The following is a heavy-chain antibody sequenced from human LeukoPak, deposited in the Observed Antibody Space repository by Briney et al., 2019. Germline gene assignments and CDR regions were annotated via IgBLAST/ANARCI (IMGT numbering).Heavy chain of an antibody. J-gene: IGHJ4*02. CDR3: ARAAYDSSGYYHTIDY. Sequence: GGSLRLSCAASGFTFDDYGMSWVRQAPGKGLEWVSGINWNGGSTGYADSVKGRFTISRDNAKNSLYLQMNSLRAEDTALYYCARAAYDSSGYYHTIDYWGQGTLVTVSS. CDR1: GFTFDDYG. D-gene: IGHD3-22*01. CDR2: INWNGGST. V-gene: IGHV3-20*04.